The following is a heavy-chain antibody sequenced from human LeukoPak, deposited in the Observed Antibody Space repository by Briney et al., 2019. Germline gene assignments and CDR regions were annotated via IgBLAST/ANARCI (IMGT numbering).Heavy chain of an antibody. CDR3: AKNWLHDEVAGTPLAGY. CDR1: GFTFSSYG. CDR2: ISYDGSNK. D-gene: IGHD6-19*01. J-gene: IGHJ4*02. Sequence: GGSLRLSCAASGFTFSSYGMHWVRQAPGKGLEWVAVISYDGSNKYYADSVKGRFTISRDNSKNTLYLQMNSPRAEDTAVYYCAKNWLHDEVAGTPLAGYWGQGTLVTVSS. V-gene: IGHV3-30*18.